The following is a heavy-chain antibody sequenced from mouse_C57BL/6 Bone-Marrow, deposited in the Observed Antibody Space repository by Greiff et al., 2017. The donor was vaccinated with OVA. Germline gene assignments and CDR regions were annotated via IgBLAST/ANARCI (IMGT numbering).Heavy chain of an antibody. CDR1: GFTFSDYY. V-gene: IGHV5-16*01. D-gene: IGHD1-1*01. J-gene: IGHJ2*01. CDR2: INYDGSST. CDR3: ARDYGSIDY. Sequence: EVQLVESEGGLVQPGSSMKLSCTASGFTFSDYYMAWVRQVPEKGLEWVANINYDGSSTYYLDSLKSRFIISRDNAKNILYLQMSSLKSEDTATYYCARDYGSIDYWGQGTTLTVSS.